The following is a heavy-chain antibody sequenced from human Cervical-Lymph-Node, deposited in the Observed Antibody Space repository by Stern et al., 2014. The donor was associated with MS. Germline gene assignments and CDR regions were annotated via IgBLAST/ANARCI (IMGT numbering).Heavy chain of an antibody. CDR2: VSAYNGNR. Sequence: VQLVESGPEVKKPGASVKVSCKASGYTFSSYGITWVRQAPGQGLEWMGWVSAYNGNRNSAQKFQGRVTVTTDTFTDTAYMELRSLRSDDTAVYYCARDEPDSSAWLDYWGQGTLVTVSS. CDR1: GYTFSSYG. D-gene: IGHD3-22*01. V-gene: IGHV1-18*01. CDR3: ARDEPDSSAWLDY. J-gene: IGHJ4*02.